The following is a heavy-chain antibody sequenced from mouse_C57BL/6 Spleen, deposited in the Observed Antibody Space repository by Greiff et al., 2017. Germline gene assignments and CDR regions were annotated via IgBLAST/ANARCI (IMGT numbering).Heavy chain of an antibody. J-gene: IGHJ1*03. CDR3: TLTTVRYFDV. Sequence: VQLQPSGAELVRPGASVKLSCTASGFNIKDYYMHWVKQRPEQGLEWIGRIDPADGDTEYAPKFQGKDAMTADTSSNTAYLQLSSLTSDDTAFYYCTLTTVRYFDVWGTGTTVTVSS. D-gene: IGHD1-1*01. CDR1: GFNIKDYY. V-gene: IGHV14-1*01. CDR2: IDPADGDT.